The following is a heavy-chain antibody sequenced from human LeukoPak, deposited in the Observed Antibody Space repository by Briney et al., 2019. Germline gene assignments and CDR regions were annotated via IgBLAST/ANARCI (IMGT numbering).Heavy chain of an antibody. Sequence: SETLSLTCAVYGGSFSGYYWSWIRQPPGKGLEWIGEINHSGSTNYNPSLKSRVTISVDTCKNQFSLKLSSVTAADTAVYYCATRGRCSSTSCFLRHYYYGMDVWGQGTTVTVSS. CDR1: GGSFSGYY. CDR2: INHSGST. V-gene: IGHV4-34*01. CDR3: ATRGRCSSTSCFLRHYYYGMDV. D-gene: IGHD2-2*01. J-gene: IGHJ6*02.